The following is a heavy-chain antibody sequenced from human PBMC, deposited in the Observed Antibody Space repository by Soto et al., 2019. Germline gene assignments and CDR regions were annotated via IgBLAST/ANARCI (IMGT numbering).Heavy chain of an antibody. D-gene: IGHD5-12*01. Sequence: SETLSLTCSVSGRSISEINSYWGWIRQTPGEGLEWIGTIHHTVSTYYNPSLKSRVIISLDTSKNQFSLKLSSVTAADTALYYCARPEGGYGSGYSWFDPWGQGTRVTVSS. CDR1: GRSISEINSY. J-gene: IGHJ5*02. CDR3: ARPEGGYGSGYSWFDP. V-gene: IGHV4-39*01. CDR2: IHHTVST.